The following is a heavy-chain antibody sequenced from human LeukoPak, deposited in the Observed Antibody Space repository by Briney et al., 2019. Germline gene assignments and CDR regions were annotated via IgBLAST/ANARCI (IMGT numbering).Heavy chain of an antibody. CDR3: ARERPPPRIYGSGSYARWFDP. D-gene: IGHD3-10*01. V-gene: IGHV1-46*01. J-gene: IGHJ5*02. CDR1: GYTFTSYY. CDR2: INPSGGSI. Sequence: ASVKVSCKASGYTFTSYYMHWVRQAPGQGLEWMGIINPSGGSISYAQKFQGRVTMTRDTSTSTVYMELSSLRSEDTAVYYCARERPPPRIYGSGSYARWFDPWGQGTLVTVSS.